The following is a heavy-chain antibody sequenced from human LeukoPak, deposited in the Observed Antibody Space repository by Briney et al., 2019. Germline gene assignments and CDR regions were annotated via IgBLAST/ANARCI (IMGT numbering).Heavy chain of an antibody. V-gene: IGHV4-34*01. CDR1: GGSFSDYF. CDR2: INHGGGT. Sequence: SETLSLTCAVYGGSFSDYFWNWIRQTPGKGLEWIGEINHGGGTNYNPSLKSRVTISVDRSKNQFSLKLSSVTAADTAVYYCARRTVTLGAFDIWGQGTMVTVSS. D-gene: IGHD4-17*01. CDR3: ARRTVTLGAFDI. J-gene: IGHJ3*02.